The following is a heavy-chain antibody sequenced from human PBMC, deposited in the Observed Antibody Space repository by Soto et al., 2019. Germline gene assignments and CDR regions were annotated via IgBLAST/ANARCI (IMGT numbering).Heavy chain of an antibody. CDR2: IYPGDSDT. D-gene: IGHD1-20*01. J-gene: IGHJ6*02. V-gene: IGHV5-51*01. CDR3: ARQMSYNWNYYYGMDV. CDR1: GYSFTSYW. Sequence: GESLKISCKGSGYSFTSYWIGWVRQMPGKGLEWMGIIYPGDSDTRYSPSFQGQVTISAEKSISTAYLQWSSLKASDTAMYYCARQMSYNWNYYYGMDVWGQGTTVTVSS.